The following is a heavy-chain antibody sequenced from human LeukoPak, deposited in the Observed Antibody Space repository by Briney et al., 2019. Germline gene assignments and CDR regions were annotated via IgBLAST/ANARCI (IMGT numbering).Heavy chain of an antibody. CDR3: ASGEGYSQIDY. Sequence: GASVKVSCKASGYTFTYRYLHWVRQAPGQALEWMGWITPFNGNTNYAQKFQDRVTITRDRSMSTAYMELSSLRSEDTAIYYCASGEGYSQIDYWGQGTLVTVSS. CDR1: GYTFTYRY. D-gene: IGHD4-23*01. V-gene: IGHV1-45*02. J-gene: IGHJ4*02. CDR2: ITPFNGNT.